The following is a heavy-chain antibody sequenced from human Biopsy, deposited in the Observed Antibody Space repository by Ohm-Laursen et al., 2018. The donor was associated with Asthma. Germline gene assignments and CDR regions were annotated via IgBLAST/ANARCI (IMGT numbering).Heavy chain of an antibody. D-gene: IGHD2-21*02. CDR2: VYYSGST. Sequence: LSLTCTVSGGSINNFYWSWIRQPPGKGLESIGHVYYSGSTNYDPSLKSRVTISIDASKNQFSLKLTSVTAADTAVYYCARGVDRVTGLLDHFDSWGQGTLVTVSS. V-gene: IGHV4-59*01. J-gene: IGHJ4*02. CDR1: GGSINNFY. CDR3: ARGVDRVTGLLDHFDS.